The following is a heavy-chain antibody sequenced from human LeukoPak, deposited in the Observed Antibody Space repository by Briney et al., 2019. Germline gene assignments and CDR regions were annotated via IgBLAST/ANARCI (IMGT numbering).Heavy chain of an antibody. Sequence: GGSLRLSCAASGFTFSSYAMSWVRQAPGKGLEWVSAISGSGGSTYYADSVKGRFTISRDNSKNTLYLQMNSLRAEDTAVYYCAREGEGYYGSGSYYNVGDYWGQGTLVTVSS. V-gene: IGHV3-23*01. CDR3: AREGEGYYGSGSYYNVGDY. CDR2: ISGSGGST. D-gene: IGHD3-10*01. J-gene: IGHJ4*02. CDR1: GFTFSSYA.